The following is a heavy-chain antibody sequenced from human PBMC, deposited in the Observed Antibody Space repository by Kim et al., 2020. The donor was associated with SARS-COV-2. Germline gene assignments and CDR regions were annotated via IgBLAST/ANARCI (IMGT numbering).Heavy chain of an antibody. CDR2: IWYDGSNK. Sequence: GGSLRLSCAASGFTFSSYAMHWVRQAPGKGLEWVAVIWYDGSNKYYADSVKGRFTISRDNSKNTLYLQMNSLRAEDTAVYYCAKSGAGWFGESSHIGGMDVWGQGTTVTVSS. D-gene: IGHD3-10*01. CDR3: AKSGAGWFGESSHIGGMDV. CDR1: GFTFSSYA. V-gene: IGHV3-33*06. J-gene: IGHJ6*02.